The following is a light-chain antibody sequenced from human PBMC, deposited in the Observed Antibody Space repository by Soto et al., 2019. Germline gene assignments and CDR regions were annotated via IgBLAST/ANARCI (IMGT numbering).Light chain of an antibody. V-gene: IGLV2-23*02. CDR1: SSDVGSYNL. CDR2: EVS. Sequence: QSVLTQPASVSGSPGQSITISCTGTSSDVGSYNLVSWYQQHPGKAPKLMIYEVSNRPSGVSNRFSGSKSGNTASLTISGLQAEDEADYYCCSYAGSSTSWVFGGGTKLTVL. J-gene: IGLJ3*02. CDR3: CSYAGSSTSWV.